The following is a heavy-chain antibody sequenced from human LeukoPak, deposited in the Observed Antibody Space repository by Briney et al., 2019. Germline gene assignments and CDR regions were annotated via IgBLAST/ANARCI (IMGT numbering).Heavy chain of an antibody. Sequence: KPGGSLRLSCAASGFTFSSYSMNWVRQAPGKGLGWVSSISSSSSYIYYADSVKGRFTISRDNAKNSLYLQMNSLRAEDTAVYYCATRDDYGDYPLPYWGQGTLVTVSS. D-gene: IGHD4-17*01. J-gene: IGHJ4*02. CDR3: ATRDDYGDYPLPY. CDR1: GFTFSSYS. V-gene: IGHV3-21*01. CDR2: ISSSSSYI.